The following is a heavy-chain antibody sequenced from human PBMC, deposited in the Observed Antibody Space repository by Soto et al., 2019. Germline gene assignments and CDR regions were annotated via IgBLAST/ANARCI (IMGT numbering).Heavy chain of an antibody. CDR2: KYYSGIS. V-gene: IGHV4-61*01. CDR1: RGSVSSQTHF. Sequence: QVHLQESGPGLLKPSETLSLTCTVTRGSVSSQTHFWTWIRQPPGKGLEWIGYKYYSGISNYNPSLQSRATISVDTPKNPFSLRLTSVTAADTAVYFCVREDMSGTYYLDAWGQGALVTVSS. J-gene: IGHJ4*02. D-gene: IGHD1-26*01. CDR3: VREDMSGTYYLDA.